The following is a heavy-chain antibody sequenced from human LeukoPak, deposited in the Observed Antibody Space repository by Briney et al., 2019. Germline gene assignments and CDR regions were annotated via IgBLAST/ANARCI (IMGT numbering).Heavy chain of an antibody. D-gene: IGHD3-22*01. CDR3: AITEDYYDSSGSDY. J-gene: IGHJ4*02. CDR1: GFTVNSNY. CDR2: IYSGGST. V-gene: IGHV3-53*01. Sequence: GGSLRLSCAASGFTVNSNYMSWVRQAPGKGLEWVSVIYSGGSTYYADSVKGRFTISGDNSKNTLYLQMNSLRAEDTAVYYCAITEDYYDSSGSDYWGQGTLVTVSS.